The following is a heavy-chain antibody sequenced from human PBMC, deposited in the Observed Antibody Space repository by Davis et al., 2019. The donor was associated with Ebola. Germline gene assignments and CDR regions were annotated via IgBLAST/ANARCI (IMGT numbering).Heavy chain of an antibody. J-gene: IGHJ4*02. CDR1: GFTFDDYA. D-gene: IGHD6-13*01. CDR3: AKPRYSSSWLHYFDY. V-gene: IGHV3-9*01. CDR2: ISWNSGSI. Sequence: PGGSLRLSCAASGFTFDDYAMHWVRQAPGKGLEWVSGISWNSGSIGYADSVKGRFTISRDNAKNSLYLQMNSLRAEDTALYYCAKPRYSSSWLHYFDYWGQGTLVTVSS.